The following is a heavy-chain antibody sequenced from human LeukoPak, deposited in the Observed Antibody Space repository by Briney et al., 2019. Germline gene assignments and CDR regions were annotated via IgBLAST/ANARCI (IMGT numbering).Heavy chain of an antibody. V-gene: IGHV4-59*08. CDR2: NYYSGST. D-gene: IGHD3-22*01. Sequence: SETLSLTCTVSGGSISGYYWSWIRQPPGKGLEWIGYNYYSGSTNYNPSLKSRVTISVDTSKNQFSLKLSSVTAADTAVYYCARPLSISGYYYDAFDIWGQGTMVTVSS. J-gene: IGHJ3*02. CDR1: GGSISGYY. CDR3: ARPLSISGYYYDAFDI.